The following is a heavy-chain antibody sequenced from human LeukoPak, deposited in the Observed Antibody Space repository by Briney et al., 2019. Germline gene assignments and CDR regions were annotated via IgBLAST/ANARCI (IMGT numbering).Heavy chain of an antibody. CDR1: GGTFSSYA. D-gene: IGHD2-2*01. V-gene: IGHV1-69*01. CDR3: ARAPLGYCSSTSCPTFWYFDL. Sequence: GSSVKVSCKASGGTFSSYAISWVRQAPGQGLEWMGGIIPIFGTANYAQKFQGRVTITADESTSTAYMELSSLRSEDTAAYYCARAPLGYCSSTSCPTFWYFDLWGRGTLVTVSS. CDR2: IIPIFGTA. J-gene: IGHJ2*01.